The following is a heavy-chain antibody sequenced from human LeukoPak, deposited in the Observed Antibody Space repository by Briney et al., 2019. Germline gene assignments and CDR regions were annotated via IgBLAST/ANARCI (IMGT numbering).Heavy chain of an antibody. Sequence: ASVKVSCKASGYTFTSYYMHWVRQAPGQGLEWMGIINPSGGSTSYAQKFQGRVTMTRDTSTSTVYMELSSLRSEDTAVYYCARHRYHGYDILTGYLDFWGQGTLVTVSS. CDR1: GYTFTSYY. V-gene: IGHV1-46*01. D-gene: IGHD3-9*01. CDR3: ARHRYHGYDILTGYLDF. CDR2: INPSGGST. J-gene: IGHJ4*02.